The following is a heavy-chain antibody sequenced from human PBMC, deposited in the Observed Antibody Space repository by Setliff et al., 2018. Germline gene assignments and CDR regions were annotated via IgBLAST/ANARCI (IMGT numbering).Heavy chain of an antibody. Sequence: GGSLRLSCTASGFTFGDYAMSWVRQAPGKGLEWVGFIRSKAYGGTTEYAASVKGRFTISRDDSKSIAYLQMSSLKTEDTAVYYCTREASVDFWSGYPYYYYMDVWGKGTTVTVSS. D-gene: IGHD3-3*01. CDR1: GFTFGDYA. V-gene: IGHV3-49*04. J-gene: IGHJ6*03. CDR2: IRSKAYGGTT. CDR3: TREASVDFWSGYPYYYYMDV.